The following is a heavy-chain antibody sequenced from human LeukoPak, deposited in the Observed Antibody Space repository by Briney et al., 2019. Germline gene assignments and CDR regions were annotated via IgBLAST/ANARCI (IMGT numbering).Heavy chain of an antibody. CDR2: IYTSGST. CDR3: ARHETYLEYQLLFTANWFDP. Sequence: PSETLSLTCSVSGGSISSSNYYWSWIRQPAGKGLEWIGRIYTSGSTNYNPSLKSRVTISVDTSKNQFSLKLSSVTAADTAVYYCARHETYLEYQLLFTANWFDPWGQGTLVTVSS. D-gene: IGHD2-2*01. V-gene: IGHV4-61*02. J-gene: IGHJ5*02. CDR1: GGSISSSNYY.